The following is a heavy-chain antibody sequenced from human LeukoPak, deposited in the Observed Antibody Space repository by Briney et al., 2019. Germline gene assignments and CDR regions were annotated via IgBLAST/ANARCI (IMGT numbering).Heavy chain of an antibody. V-gene: IGHV3-23*01. CDR2: FSGSGGST. J-gene: IGHJ4*02. D-gene: IGHD6-13*01. CDR1: GFTFSSYA. CDR3: AKRHSSSWYF. Sequence: KAGGSLRLSCAASGFTFSSYAMSWVRQAPGKGLEWVSAFSGSGGSTYYADSVKGRFTISRDNSKNTLYLQMNSLRAEDTALYYCAKRHSSSWYFWGQGTLVTVSS.